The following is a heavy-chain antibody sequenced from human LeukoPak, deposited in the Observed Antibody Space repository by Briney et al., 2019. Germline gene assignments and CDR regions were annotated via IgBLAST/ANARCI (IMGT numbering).Heavy chain of an antibody. Sequence: GSLRLSCAASGFTVSSNYMSWVRQAPGKGLEWIGYIYYSGSTNYNPSLKSRVTISVDTSKNQFSLKLSSVTAADTAVYYCARSAYGGPMYYFDYWGQGTLVTVSS. V-gene: IGHV4-59*08. J-gene: IGHJ4*02. CDR2: IYYSGST. D-gene: IGHD4-17*01. CDR3: ARSAYGGPMYYFDY. CDR1: GFTVSSNY.